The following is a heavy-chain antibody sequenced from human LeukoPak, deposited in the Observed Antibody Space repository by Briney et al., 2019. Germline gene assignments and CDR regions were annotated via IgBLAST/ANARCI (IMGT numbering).Heavy chain of an antibody. CDR2: ISYDGSNK. J-gene: IGHJ4*02. CDR1: GFTFSSYA. V-gene: IGHV3-30*04. D-gene: IGHD1-26*01. Sequence: GGSLRLSCAASGFTFSSYAMHWVRQAPGKGLDWVALISYDGSNKYYADSVKGRFTISRDNSKNTLYLQMDSLRAEDTAVYYCAKDLVGATSLWGQGTLVTVSS. CDR3: AKDLVGATSL.